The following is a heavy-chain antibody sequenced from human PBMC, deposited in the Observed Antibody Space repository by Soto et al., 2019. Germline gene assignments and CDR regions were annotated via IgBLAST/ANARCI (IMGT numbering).Heavy chain of an antibody. CDR3: AVSHYDFWSGYHSYYGMDV. CDR2: ISYDGSNK. D-gene: IGHD3-3*01. CDR1: GFTFSSYG. J-gene: IGHJ6*02. V-gene: IGHV3-30*03. Sequence: GGSLRLSCAASGFTFSSYGMHWVRQAPGKGLEWVAVISYDGSNKYYADSVKGRFTISRDNSKNTLYLQMNSLRAEDTAVYYCAVSHYDFWSGYHSYYGMDVWGQGTTVTVSS.